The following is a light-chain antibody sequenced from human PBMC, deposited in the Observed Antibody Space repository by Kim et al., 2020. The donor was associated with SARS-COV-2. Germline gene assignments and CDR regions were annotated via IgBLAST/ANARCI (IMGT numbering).Light chain of an antibody. V-gene: IGKV1-5*03. CDR2: KAS. J-gene: IGKJ1*01. Sequence: SSLGARVTITCRASQSISSWLAWYQQKPGKAPKLLIYKASSLESGVPSRFSGSGSGTEFTLTISSLQPDDFATYYCQQYNSYPWTFGQGTKVDIK. CDR3: QQYNSYPWT. CDR1: QSISSW.